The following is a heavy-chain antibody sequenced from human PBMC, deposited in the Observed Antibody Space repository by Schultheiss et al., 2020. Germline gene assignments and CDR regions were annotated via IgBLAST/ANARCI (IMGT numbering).Heavy chain of an antibody. CDR2: ICYDGSNK. Sequence: GGSLRLSCAASGFTFSSYGMHCVRQAPGKGLEWVAVICYDGSNKYYADSVKGRFTISRDNSKNTLYLQMNSLRAEDTAVYYCARGGQLGIDYFDYWGQGTLVTVSS. CDR3: ARGGQLGIDYFDY. V-gene: IGHV3-33*01. J-gene: IGHJ4*02. CDR1: GFTFSSYG. D-gene: IGHD7-27*01.